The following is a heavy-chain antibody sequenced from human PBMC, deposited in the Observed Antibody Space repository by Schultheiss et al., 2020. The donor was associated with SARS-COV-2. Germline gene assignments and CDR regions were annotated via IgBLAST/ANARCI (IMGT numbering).Heavy chain of an antibody. CDR1: GGSISSYY. Sequence: SETLSLTCTVSGGSISSYYWSWIRQPPGKGLEWIGYIYYSGSTYYNPSLKSLVTISVDTSKNQFSLKLSSVTAADTAVYYCARRGQWLADWYFDLWGRGTLVTVSS. D-gene: IGHD6-19*01. CDR2: IYYSGST. J-gene: IGHJ2*01. CDR3: ARRGQWLADWYFDL. V-gene: IGHV4-59*08.